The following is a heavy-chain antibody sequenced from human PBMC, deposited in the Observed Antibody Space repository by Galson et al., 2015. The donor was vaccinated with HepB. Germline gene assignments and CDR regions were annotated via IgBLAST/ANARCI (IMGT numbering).Heavy chain of an antibody. J-gene: IGHJ4*02. CDR3: AKDAYKSSYYFDS. Sequence: LRLSCAASGFPLSDAWLSWVRQAPGKGLEWVAVIWNDGNNRYYSDSVKGRFSISRDNSKNTLYLQMNSLRAEDTAMYYCAKDAYKSSYYFDSWGQGALVTVSS. V-gene: IGHV3-33*06. CDR1: GFPLSDAW. D-gene: IGHD3-16*01. CDR2: IWNDGNNR.